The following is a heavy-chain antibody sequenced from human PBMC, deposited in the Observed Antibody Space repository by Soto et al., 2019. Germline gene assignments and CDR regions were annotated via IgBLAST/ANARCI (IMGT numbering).Heavy chain of an antibody. CDR1: GYSFTSYW. V-gene: IGHV5-10-1*01. D-gene: IGHD3-22*01. CDR2: IDPSDSYT. CDR3: ARTDYYYDSSGYKPPEHWFDP. J-gene: IGHJ5*02. Sequence: PGESLKISCKGSGYSFTSYWISWVRQMPGKGLEWMGRIDPSDSYTNYSPSFQGHVTISADKSISTAYLQWSSLKASDTAMYYCARTDYYYDSSGYKPPEHWFDPWGQGTLVIVSS.